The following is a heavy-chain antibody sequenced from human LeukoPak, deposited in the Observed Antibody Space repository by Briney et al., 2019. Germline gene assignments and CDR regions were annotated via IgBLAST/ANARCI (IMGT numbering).Heavy chain of an antibody. Sequence: SETLSLTCTVSGYSISSGYHWGWIRQPAGKGLEWIGRIYTSGSTNYNPSLKSRVTISVDTSKNQFSLKLSSVTAADTAVYYCARVFWEQWLPKGGIDFDYWGQGTLVTVSS. V-gene: IGHV4-61*02. CDR3: ARVFWEQWLPKGGIDFDY. J-gene: IGHJ4*02. D-gene: IGHD6-19*01. CDR1: GYSISSGYH. CDR2: IYTSGST.